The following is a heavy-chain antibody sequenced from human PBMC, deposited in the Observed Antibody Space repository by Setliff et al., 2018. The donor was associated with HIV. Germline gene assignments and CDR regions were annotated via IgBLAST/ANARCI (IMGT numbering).Heavy chain of an antibody. Sequence: GGSLRLSCTASGFTFGDYAMTWVRQAPGKGLEWISYSSDTGSTTYYGDSVKGRFTISRDNPKNSVYLQMSGLRVEDTAVYYCARDPHYYDSSGYYSMFDIWGQGTVVTVSS. CDR1: GFTFGDYA. V-gene: IGHV3-48*03. CDR2: SSDTGSTT. D-gene: IGHD3-22*01. J-gene: IGHJ3*02. CDR3: ARDPHYYDSSGYYSMFDI.